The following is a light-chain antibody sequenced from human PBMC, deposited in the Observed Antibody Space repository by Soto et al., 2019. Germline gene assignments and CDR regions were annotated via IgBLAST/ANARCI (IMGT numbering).Light chain of an antibody. CDR2: DIS. CDR1: QSLSNS. Sequence: EIVLTQSPATLSLSPGERATLFCRASQSLSNSLAWYQQKPGQPPRLLIYDISTRATGIPDRISGSGPETDFTLTISSLEPEDFAVYYCQQRRNWPLTFGGGTRVDIK. CDR3: QQRRNWPLT. J-gene: IGKJ4*01. V-gene: IGKV3-11*01.